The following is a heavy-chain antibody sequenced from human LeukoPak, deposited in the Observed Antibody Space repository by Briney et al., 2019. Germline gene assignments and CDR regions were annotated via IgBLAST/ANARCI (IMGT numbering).Heavy chain of an antibody. D-gene: IGHD6-13*01. CDR1: GYSFTSYW. Sequence: GASLKISCKGSGYSFTSYWIGWVRQLPGKGLEWMGIIYPGDSDTRYSPSFQGQVTISADKSISTAYLQWSSLKASDSAMYYCARQTRGGTAAAGSDYWGQGTLVTVSS. CDR2: IYPGDSDT. CDR3: ARQTRGGTAAAGSDY. J-gene: IGHJ4*02. V-gene: IGHV5-51*01.